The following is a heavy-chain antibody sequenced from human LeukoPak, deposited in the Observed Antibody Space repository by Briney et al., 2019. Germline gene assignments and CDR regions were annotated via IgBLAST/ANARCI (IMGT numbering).Heavy chain of an antibody. Sequence: ASVKVSCKASGYTFTSYDINWVRQATGQGLEWMGSMNPNSGNTGYAQKFQGRVTITRNTSISTAYMELSSLRSEDTAVYYCAREMATIGGYYFDYWGQGTLVTVSS. CDR3: AREMATIGGYYFDY. CDR1: GYTFTSYD. J-gene: IGHJ4*02. V-gene: IGHV1-8*03. CDR2: MNPNSGNT. D-gene: IGHD5-24*01.